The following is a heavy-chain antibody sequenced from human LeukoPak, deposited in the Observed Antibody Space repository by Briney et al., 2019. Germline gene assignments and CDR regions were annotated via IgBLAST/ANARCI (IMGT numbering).Heavy chain of an antibody. Sequence: AVIWYDGSNKYYADSVKGRFTISRDNSKNTLYLQMNSLRAEDTAVYYCARDCGDYADYAFDYWGQGTLVTVSS. D-gene: IGHD4-17*01. V-gene: IGHV3-33*01. J-gene: IGHJ4*02. CDR3: ARDCGDYADYAFDY. CDR2: IWYDGSNK.